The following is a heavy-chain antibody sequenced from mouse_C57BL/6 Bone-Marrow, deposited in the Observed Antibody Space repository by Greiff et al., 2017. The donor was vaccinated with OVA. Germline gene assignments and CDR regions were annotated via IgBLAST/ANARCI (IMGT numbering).Heavy chain of an antibody. CDR1: GFTFSSYA. CDR2: ISDGGSYT. J-gene: IGHJ3*01. Sequence: EVQGVESGGGLVKPGGSLKLSCAASGFTFSSYAMSWVRQTPEKRLEWVATISDGGSYTYYPDNVKGRFTISRDTAKNNLYLQMSHLKSEDTAMYCGARERGLLLRYWGQGTLVTVSA. V-gene: IGHV5-4*01. CDR3: ARERGLLLRY. D-gene: IGHD1-1*01.